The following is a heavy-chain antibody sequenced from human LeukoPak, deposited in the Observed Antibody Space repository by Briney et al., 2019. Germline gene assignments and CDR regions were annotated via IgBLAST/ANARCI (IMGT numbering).Heavy chain of an antibody. V-gene: IGHV3-23*01. Sequence: AGGSLRFSCAASGFTFTTYAMIWVRRAPGKGLEWVSGISGSGDATYCADSVKGRFTISRDNSENTVYLQVKSLRADDTAVYYCARLSGTSGTTSRVLDYWGQGALVTVSS. CDR3: ARLSGTSGTTSRVLDY. J-gene: IGHJ4*02. CDR1: GFTFTTYA. D-gene: IGHD1-1*01. CDR2: ISGSGDAT.